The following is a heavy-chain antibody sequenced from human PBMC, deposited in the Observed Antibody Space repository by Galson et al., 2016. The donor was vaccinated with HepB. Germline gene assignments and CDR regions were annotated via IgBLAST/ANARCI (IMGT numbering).Heavy chain of an antibody. J-gene: IGHJ4*02. V-gene: IGHV4-59*09. D-gene: IGHD5-12*01. CDR2: GTT. Sequence: GTTRYNPSLRSRVTISFDTPNNQFSLRVDSVTAADTAVYYCARGPAYSGYDFSYYFDHWGQGTLATVSS. CDR3: ARGPAYSGYDFSYYFDH.